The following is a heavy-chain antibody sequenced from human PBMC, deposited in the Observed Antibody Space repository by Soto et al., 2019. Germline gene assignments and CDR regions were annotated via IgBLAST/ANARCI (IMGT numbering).Heavy chain of an antibody. V-gene: IGHV6-1*01. CDR2: TYYRSKWYN. D-gene: IGHD2-2*01. CDR3: ARGPSKYCSSTSCYEGFDY. J-gene: IGHJ4*02. CDR1: GDSVSSNSAA. Sequence: SQTLSLTCAISGDSVSSNSAAWNWIRQSPSRGLEWLGRTYYRSKWYNDYAVSVKSRITINPDTSKNQFSLQLNSVTPEDTAVYYCARGPSKYCSSTSCYEGFDYWGQGTLVTVSS.